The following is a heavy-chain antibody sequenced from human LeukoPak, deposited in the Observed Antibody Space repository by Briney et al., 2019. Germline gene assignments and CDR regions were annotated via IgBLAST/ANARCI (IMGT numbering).Heavy chain of an antibody. CDR3: SRDTKGYPPDFDC. CDR2: IINSISEQ. V-gene: IGHV3-21*01. D-gene: IGHD5-18*01. CDR1: GFTFCGYT. Sequence: GGSLRLSCAASGFTFCGYTMNWVRPAPGKGLEWVSSIINSISEQYYADSVKGRFTFSRDNAKNTLYLQMNILRAEDTAVYYGSRDTKGYPPDFDCWGQGTLVTVSS. J-gene: IGHJ4*02.